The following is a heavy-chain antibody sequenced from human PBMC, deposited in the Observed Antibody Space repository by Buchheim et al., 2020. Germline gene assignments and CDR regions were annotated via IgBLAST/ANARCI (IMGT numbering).Heavy chain of an antibody. D-gene: IGHD6-19*01. CDR1: GFTFSSYG. V-gene: IGHV3-30*18. CDR2: ISYDGSNK. Sequence: QVQLVESGGGVVQPGRSLRLSCAASGFTFSSYGMHWVRQAPGKGLEWVAVISYDGSNKYYADSVKGRFTISRENSKNTLYLQMNSLRAEDTAVYYCAKATPGSGFDYWGQGTL. CDR3: AKATPGSGFDY. J-gene: IGHJ4*02.